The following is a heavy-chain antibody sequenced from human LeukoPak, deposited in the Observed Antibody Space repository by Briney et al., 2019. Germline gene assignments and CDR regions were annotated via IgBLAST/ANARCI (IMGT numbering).Heavy chain of an antibody. J-gene: IGHJ4*02. V-gene: IGHV3-21*01. Sequence: GGSLRLSCAASGFTFSSYSMNWVRQAPGKGLEWVSCISSSSYIYYADSVKGRFTISRDNAKNSLYLQMNSLRAEDTAVYYCARDDYIIDYWGQGTLVTVSS. CDR2: ISSSSYI. CDR3: ARDDYIIDY. CDR1: GFTFSSYS. D-gene: IGHD4-11*01.